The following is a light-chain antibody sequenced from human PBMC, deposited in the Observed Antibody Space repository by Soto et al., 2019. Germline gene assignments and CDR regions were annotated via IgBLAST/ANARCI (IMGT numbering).Light chain of an antibody. Sequence: QLVLTQPASVSGSPGQSITISCIGSSSDIGAYNFVSWYQHHPGQAPKLMIFDVSDRPSGVSNRFSGSKSGNTASLTISGLQAEDEADYFCSSYSSSSTNVVFGGGTKVTVL. V-gene: IGLV2-14*03. CDR3: SSYSSSSTNVV. CDR2: DVS. J-gene: IGLJ2*01. CDR1: SSDIGAYNF.